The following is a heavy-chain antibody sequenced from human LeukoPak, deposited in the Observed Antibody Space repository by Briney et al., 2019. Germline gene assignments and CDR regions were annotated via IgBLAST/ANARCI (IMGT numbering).Heavy chain of an antibody. CDR3: ARQGMDIVVDNDY. CDR1: GGSFSGYY. D-gene: IGHD2-2*03. J-gene: IGHJ4*02. Sequence: PSETLSLTRAVYGGSFSGYYWSWIRQPPGKGLEWIGEINHSGSTNYNPSLKSRVTISVDTSKNQFSLKLSSVTAADTAVYYCARQGMDIVVDNDYWGQGTLVTVSS. CDR2: INHSGST. V-gene: IGHV4-34*01.